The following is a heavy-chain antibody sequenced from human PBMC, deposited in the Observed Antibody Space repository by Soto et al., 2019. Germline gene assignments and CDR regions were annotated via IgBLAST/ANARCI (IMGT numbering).Heavy chain of an antibody. CDR2: ISSTGSNI. V-gene: IGHV3-21*04. J-gene: IGHJ4*02. Sequence: PGGSLRLSCAASGITFSTYSMGWVRQAPGKGLEWVSSISSTGSNIYYADSLKGRITISRDNAKKSLYLQMNNLRAEDTALYYCASGRGYDILTGYYPYFDYWGQGTLVTVSS. CDR1: GITFSTYS. CDR3: ASGRGYDILTGYYPYFDY. D-gene: IGHD3-9*01.